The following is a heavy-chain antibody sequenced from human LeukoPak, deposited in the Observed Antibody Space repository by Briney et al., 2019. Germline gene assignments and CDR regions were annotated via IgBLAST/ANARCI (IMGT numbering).Heavy chain of an antibody. CDR1: GFTFSSYA. CDR3: AKTTVTTYYQNALDY. Sequence: GGSLRLSCAASGFTFSSYAMSWVRQAPGKGLEWVSAISGSGGSTYYADSVKGRFTISRDNSKNTLYLQMNSLRAEDTAVYYSAKTTVTTYYQNALDYWGQGTLVTVSS. V-gene: IGHV3-23*01. J-gene: IGHJ4*02. CDR2: ISGSGGST. D-gene: IGHD4-17*01.